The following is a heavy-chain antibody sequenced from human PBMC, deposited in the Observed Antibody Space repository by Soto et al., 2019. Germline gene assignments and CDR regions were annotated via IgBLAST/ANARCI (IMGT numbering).Heavy chain of an antibody. CDR1: GFTFSSYG. CDR2: IWYDGSNK. V-gene: IGHV3-33*01. D-gene: IGHD3-22*01. CDR3: ARDVGGYPHYGMDV. Sequence: QVQLVESGGGVVQPGRSLRLSCEASGFTFSSYGMHWVRQAPGKGLEWVAVIWYDGSNKYYADSVKGRFTISRDNSKNTLYLQMNSLRAEDTAVYYCARDVGGYPHYGMDVWGQGTTVTVSS. J-gene: IGHJ6*02.